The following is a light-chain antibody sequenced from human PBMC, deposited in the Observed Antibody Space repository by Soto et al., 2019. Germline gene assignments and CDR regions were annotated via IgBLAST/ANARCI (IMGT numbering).Light chain of an antibody. CDR2: KAS. CDR1: QSIHIW. J-gene: IGKJ4*01. V-gene: IGKV1-5*03. CDR3: HQYSTSPLT. Sequence: DIQMTQSPSTLSASVGDSVSITCRASQSIHIWLAWYQQKPGEAPKLLIYKASNLQNGVPSRFSGSGSGTEFTLTISSLQPDDFADYYCHQYSTSPLTFGGGTKVEIK.